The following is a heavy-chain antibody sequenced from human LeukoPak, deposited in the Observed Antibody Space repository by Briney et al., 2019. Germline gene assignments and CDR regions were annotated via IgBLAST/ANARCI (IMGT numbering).Heavy chain of an antibody. CDR1: GGSFSGYY. D-gene: IGHD2-21*02. V-gene: IGHV4-34*01. J-gene: IGHJ4*02. CDR2: INHSGST. CDR3: ARSRPTYCGGDCYTTALTYYFDY. Sequence: SETLSLTCAVYGGSFSGYYWSWIRQPPGKGLEWIGEINHSGSTNYNPSLKSRVTISVDTSKNQFSLKLSSVTAADTAVYYCARSRPTYCGGDCYTTALTYYFDYWGQGTLVTVPS.